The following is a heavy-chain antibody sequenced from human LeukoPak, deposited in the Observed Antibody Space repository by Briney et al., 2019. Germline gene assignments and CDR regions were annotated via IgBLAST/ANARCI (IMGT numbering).Heavy chain of an antibody. D-gene: IGHD2-15*01. Sequence: PSETLSLTCTVSGGSVTDYYWSWIRQSPGEGLEWIGYIYYTGTSYNPSLKSRVTISVDTSKNQFSLKLSSVTAADTAVYYCARGVVAAPQTFDYWGQGTLVTVSS. CDR3: ARGVVAAPQTFDY. V-gene: IGHV4-59*02. J-gene: IGHJ4*02. CDR2: IYYTGT. CDR1: GGSVTDYY.